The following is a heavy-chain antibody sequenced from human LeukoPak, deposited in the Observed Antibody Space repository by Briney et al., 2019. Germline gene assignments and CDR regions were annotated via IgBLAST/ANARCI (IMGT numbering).Heavy chain of an antibody. V-gene: IGHV4-30-4*08. J-gene: IGHJ4*02. CDR1: GGSFSDYY. CDR3: ARARITGTTPFDY. CDR2: IYYSGST. D-gene: IGHD1-7*01. Sequence: SQTLSLTCAVYGGSFSDYYWSWIRQPPGKGLEWLGYIYYSGSTYYNPSLKSRVTISVDTSKNQFSLKLSSVTAADTAVYYCARARITGTTPFDYWGQGTLVTVSS.